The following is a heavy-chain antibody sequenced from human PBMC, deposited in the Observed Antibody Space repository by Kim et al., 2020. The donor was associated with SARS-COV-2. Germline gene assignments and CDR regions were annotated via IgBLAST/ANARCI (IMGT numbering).Heavy chain of an antibody. D-gene: IGHD3-10*01. CDR3: ARGRVNYGSGSWFDP. V-gene: IGHV4-34*01. CDR2: INHSGST. Sequence: SETLSLTCAVYGGSFSGYYWSWIRQPPGKGLEWIGEINHSGSTNYNPSLKSRVTISVDTSKNQFSLKLSSVTAADTAVYYCARGRVNYGSGSWFDPWGQGTLVTVSS. J-gene: IGHJ5*02. CDR1: GGSFSGYY.